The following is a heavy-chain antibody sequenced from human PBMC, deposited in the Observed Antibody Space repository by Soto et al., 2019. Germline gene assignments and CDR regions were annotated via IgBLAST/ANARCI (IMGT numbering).Heavy chain of an antibody. J-gene: IGHJ6*02. Sequence: EVHLVESGGGLVKPGGSLRLSCAVSGFTFSSCTMNWVRQAPGKGLEWVSSISPSTSHIYYADSVKGRFTISRDNAKNSLFLRMNSLRAADTPVYYCSGCSGAACHQNYGIDVWGQGTTVTVSS. CDR2: ISPSTSHI. CDR1: GFTFSSCT. D-gene: IGHD2-15*01. V-gene: IGHV3-21*01. CDR3: SGCSGAACHQNYGIDV.